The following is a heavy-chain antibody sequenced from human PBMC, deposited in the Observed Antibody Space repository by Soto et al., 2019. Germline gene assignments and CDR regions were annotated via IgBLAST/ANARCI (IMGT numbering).Heavy chain of an antibody. CDR3: ARESSSSSWYYYGMDV. D-gene: IGHD6-6*01. J-gene: IGHJ6*02. Sequence: GASVKVSCKASGGTFSSYAISWVRQAPGQGLEWMGGIIPIFGTANYAQKFQGRVTITADESTSTAYMELSSLRAEDTAVYFCARESSSSSWYYYGMDVWGQGTTVTVSS. V-gene: IGHV1-69*13. CDR1: GGTFSSYA. CDR2: IIPIFGTA.